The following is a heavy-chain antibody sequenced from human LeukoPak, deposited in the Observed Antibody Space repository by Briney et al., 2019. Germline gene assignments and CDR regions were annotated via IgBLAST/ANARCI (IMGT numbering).Heavy chain of an antibody. CDR1: GGSFSGYY. CDR2: INHSGST. D-gene: IGHD4-17*01. V-gene: IGHV4-34*01. J-gene: IGHJ4*02. CDR3: ARDRGAVDY. Sequence: SETLSLTCAVYGGSFSGYYWSWIRQPPGKGLEWIGEINHSGSTNYNPSLKSRVTISVDTSKNQFSLKLSSVTAADTAVYYCARDRGAVDYWGQGTLVTVSS.